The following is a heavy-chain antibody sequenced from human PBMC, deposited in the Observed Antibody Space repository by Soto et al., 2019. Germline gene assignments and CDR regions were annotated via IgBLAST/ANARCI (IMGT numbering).Heavy chain of an antibody. CDR3: ARGRSYLRYFDWLPAEDNWFDP. J-gene: IGHJ5*02. CDR2: INHSGST. V-gene: IGHV4-34*01. D-gene: IGHD3-9*01. Sequence: KPSETLSLTCAVYGGSFSGYYWSWIRQPPGKGLEWIGEINHSGSTNYNPSLKSRVTISVDTSKNQFSLKLSSVTAADTAVYYCARGRSYLRYFDWLPAEDNWFDPWGQGTLVTVSS. CDR1: GGSFSGYY.